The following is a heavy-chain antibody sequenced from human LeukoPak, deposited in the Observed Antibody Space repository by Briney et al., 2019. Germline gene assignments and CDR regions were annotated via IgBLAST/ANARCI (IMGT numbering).Heavy chain of an antibody. D-gene: IGHD3-10*01. CDR3: ARATRVWFGELYPSPPYY. Sequence: ASVKVSCKASGYAFTGYYMHWVRQAPGPGVEGMGWINPNSGGTNYAQKFQGRVTMTRDTSISTAYMELSRLRSDDTAVYYCARATRVWFGELYPSPPYYWGQGTLVTVSS. CDR1: GYAFTGYY. CDR2: INPNSGGT. J-gene: IGHJ4*02. V-gene: IGHV1-2*02.